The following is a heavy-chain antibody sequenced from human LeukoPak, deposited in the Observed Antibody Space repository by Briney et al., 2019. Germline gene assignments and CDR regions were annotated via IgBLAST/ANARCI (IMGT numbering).Heavy chain of an antibody. Sequence: GGSLRLSCAASGFSFSSYAMHWVRQAPGKGLGWVTTISYDGSIKYYADSVKGRFTISRDSSRNTLSLQMDSLRADDTAVYYCATDGSSSSAYLPYWGQGTLVTVSS. D-gene: IGHD6-6*01. CDR3: ATDGSSSSAYLPY. J-gene: IGHJ4*02. CDR2: ISYDGSIK. V-gene: IGHV3-30*04. CDR1: GFSFSSYA.